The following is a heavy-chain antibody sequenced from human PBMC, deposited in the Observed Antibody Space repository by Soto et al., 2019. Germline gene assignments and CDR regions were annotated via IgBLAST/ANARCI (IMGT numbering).Heavy chain of an antibody. Sequence: QLQLQESGPGLVKPSETLSLTCTVSGGSISSSSYYWGWIRQPPGKGLEWIGSIYYSGSTYYNPSLKSRVTISVDTSKNQFSLKLSSVTAADTAVYYCARRTAMADLSIDYWGQGTLVTVSS. V-gene: IGHV4-39*01. CDR3: ARRTAMADLSIDY. CDR1: GGSISSSSYY. CDR2: IYYSGST. J-gene: IGHJ4*02. D-gene: IGHD5-18*01.